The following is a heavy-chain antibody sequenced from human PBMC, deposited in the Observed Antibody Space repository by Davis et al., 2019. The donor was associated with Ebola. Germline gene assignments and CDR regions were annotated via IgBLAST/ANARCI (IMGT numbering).Heavy chain of an antibody. J-gene: IGHJ6*02. CDR3: ARYPGMAAAGTGYYYGMDV. V-gene: IGHV4-39*01. Sequence: MPSETLSLTCTVSGGSISSSSYYWGWIRQPPGKGLEWIGTIYYSGSTYYNPSLKSRVTISVETSKNQVSLKLSSVTAAGTAVYYCARYPGMAAAGTGYYYGMDVWGQGTTVTVSS. D-gene: IGHD6-13*01. CDR1: GGSISSSSYY. CDR2: IYYSGST.